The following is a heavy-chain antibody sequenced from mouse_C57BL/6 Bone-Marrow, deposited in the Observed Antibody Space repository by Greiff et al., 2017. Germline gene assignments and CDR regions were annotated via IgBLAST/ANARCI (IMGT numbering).Heavy chain of an antibody. V-gene: IGHV14-2*01. Sequence: EVQLQQSGAELVKPGASVKLSCTASGFNIKDYYIHWVKQRTEQGLEWIGRIDPEDGETKYAPKFQDKATITADTSSNTAYLQLSSLTSEDTAVYCSTRSLIYCSTNYWGQGTTLTVSS. D-gene: IGHD6-1*01. CDR2: IDPEDGET. J-gene: IGHJ2*01. CDR3: TRSLIYCSTNY. CDR1: GFNIKDYY.